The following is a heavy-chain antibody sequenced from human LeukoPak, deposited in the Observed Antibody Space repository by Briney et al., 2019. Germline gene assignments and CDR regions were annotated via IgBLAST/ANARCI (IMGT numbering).Heavy chain of an antibody. Sequence: SETLSLTCTVSGGSISSYYWSWIRQPPGKGLEWIGYIYYSGSTNYNPSLKSRVTISVDTSKKQFSLKLSSVIAADTAVYYCAREGGCSSSSCYTSNWFDPWGQGALVTVSS. CDR3: AREGGCSSSSCYTSNWFDP. D-gene: IGHD2-2*02. J-gene: IGHJ5*02. CDR1: GGSISSYY. V-gene: IGHV4-59*01. CDR2: IYYSGST.